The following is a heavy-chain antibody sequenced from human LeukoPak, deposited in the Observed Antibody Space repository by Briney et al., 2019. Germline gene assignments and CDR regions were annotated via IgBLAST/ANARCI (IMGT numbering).Heavy chain of an antibody. CDR1: GLTFSTYW. CDR3: AREARVGGALQY. D-gene: IGHD1-26*01. J-gene: IGHJ4*02. CDR2: INPDGSIR. Sequence: GGSLRLPCAASGLTFSTYWMHWVRQAPGKGLAWVARINPDGSIRTYADSVQGRVTISRDTAKDTLFLQMNSLRAEDTAVYYCAREARVGGALQYWGQGTPVTVSS. V-gene: IGHV3-74*03.